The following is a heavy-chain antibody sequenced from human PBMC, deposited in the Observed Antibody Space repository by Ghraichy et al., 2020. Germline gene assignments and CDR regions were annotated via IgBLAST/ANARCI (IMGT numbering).Heavy chain of an antibody. CDR2: INPDSGDT. CDR3: ARSYFHAMDV. J-gene: IGHJ6*02. CDR1: GYFFTGYY. Sequence: ASVKVSCKASGYFFTGYYLHWVRQAPGQGLECMGLINPDSGDTNYAQRFQGRVTMTRDTSISTAYMELSRLTSDDTAVYHCARSYFHAMDVWGQGTTVTVSS. V-gene: IGHV1-2*02.